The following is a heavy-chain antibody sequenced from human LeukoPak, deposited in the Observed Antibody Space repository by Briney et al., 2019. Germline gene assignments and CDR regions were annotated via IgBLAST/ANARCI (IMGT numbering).Heavy chain of an antibody. J-gene: IGHJ6*02. CDR3: AREDIAVAALHYYGMDV. V-gene: IGHV1-2*02. Sequence: GASVKVSCKASGYTFTDYCIHWVRQAPGQGLEWMGWINPHSGGTNYAQKFRGRVTVTRDTSISTAYMELSRLRSDDTAVYFCAREDIAVAALHYYGMDVWGQGTTVTVSS. D-gene: IGHD6-19*01. CDR1: GYTFTDYC. CDR2: INPHSGGT.